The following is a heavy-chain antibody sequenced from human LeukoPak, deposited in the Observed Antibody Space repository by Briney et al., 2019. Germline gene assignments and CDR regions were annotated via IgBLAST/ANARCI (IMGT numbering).Heavy chain of an antibody. D-gene: IGHD5-24*01. V-gene: IGHV3-23*01. CDR1: GFTSSSYA. CDR2: ISGSGGST. J-gene: IGHJ4*02. CDR3: AKESLMATTTDVALF. Sequence: PGGSLRLSCAASGFTSSSYAMSWVRQAPGKGLEWVSAISGSGGSTYYADSVKGRFTISRDNSKNTLYLQMNSLRAEDTAVYYCAKESLMATTTDVALFWGQGTLVTVSS.